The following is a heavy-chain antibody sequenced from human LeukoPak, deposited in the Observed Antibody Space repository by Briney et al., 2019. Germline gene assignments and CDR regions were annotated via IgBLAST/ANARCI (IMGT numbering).Heavy chain of an antibody. J-gene: IGHJ3*02. D-gene: IGHD7-27*01. CDR2: IYSDGSGT. CDR3: ARGTNWGGDDAFDI. CDR1: GFTFSKYW. Sequence: GSLRLSCAASGFTFSKYWMHWARQAPGKGLVWVSRIYSDGSGTSYADSVKGRFTISRDNAKNTLFQQMNSLRAEDTAVYYCARGTNWGGDDAFDIWGQGTMVTVSS. V-gene: IGHV3-74*01.